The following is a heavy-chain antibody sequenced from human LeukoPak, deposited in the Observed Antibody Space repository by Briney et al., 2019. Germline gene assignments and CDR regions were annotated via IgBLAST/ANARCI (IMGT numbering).Heavy chain of an antibody. CDR3: ARGSGLTYYYDSSGYYYNWFDP. J-gene: IGHJ5*02. V-gene: IGHV1-18*01. CDR1: GYTFTSYG. D-gene: IGHD3-22*01. Sequence: GASVKVSCKASGYTFTSYGIGWVRQAPGQGLEWMGWISTYNGNTNYAQKLQGRVTMTTDTSTSTAYMELRSLRSDDTAVYYCARGSGLTYYYDSSGYYYNWFDPWGQGTLVTVSS. CDR2: ISTYNGNT.